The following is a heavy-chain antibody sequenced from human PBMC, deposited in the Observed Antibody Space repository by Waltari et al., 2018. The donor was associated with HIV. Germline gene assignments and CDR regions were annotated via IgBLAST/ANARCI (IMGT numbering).Heavy chain of an antibody. CDR2: ISGTGGST. CDR1: GAPISSYY. D-gene: IGHD3-3*01. CDR3: ARSPLFLGLFTVLRHYYALDS. J-gene: IGHJ4*03. Sequence: QLQLQESGPGLVKPSETLSLTCDVSGAPISSYYWSWIRQPPGKGLEWIGRISGTGGSTDYNPSLESRVTISTDTSKNQFSLKLNSVTAADTAVYYCARSPLFLGLFTVLRHYYALDSWGQGVVVTVSS. V-gene: IGHV4-4*07.